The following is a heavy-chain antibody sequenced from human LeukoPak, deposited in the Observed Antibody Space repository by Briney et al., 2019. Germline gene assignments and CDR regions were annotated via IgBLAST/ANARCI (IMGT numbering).Heavy chain of an antibody. V-gene: IGHV1-8*01. Sequence: ASVKVSCKASGYTFTSYDINWVRQATGQGLEWMGWMNPNSGNTGYAQKFQGRVTMTRNTSISTAYMELSSLRSEDTAVYHCARNLLDIADPWESSGYWGQGTLVTVSS. D-gene: IGHD5-12*01. J-gene: IGHJ4*02. CDR3: ARNLLDIADPWESSGY. CDR2: MNPNSGNT. CDR1: GYTFTSYD.